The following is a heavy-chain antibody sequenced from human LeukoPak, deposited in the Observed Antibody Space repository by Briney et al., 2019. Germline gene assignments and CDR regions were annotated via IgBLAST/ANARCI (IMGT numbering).Heavy chain of an antibody. CDR2: ISGSGGST. V-gene: IGHV3-23*01. CDR3: AKGSVGYDILTGYYPEYYYGMDV. D-gene: IGHD3-9*01. Sequence: GGSLRLSCAASGFTFSSYAMSWVRQAPGKGLEWVSAISGSGGSTYYADSVKGRFTISRDNSKNTLYLQMNSLRAEDTAVYYCAKGSVGYDILTGYYPEYYYGMDVWGQGTTVTVSS. J-gene: IGHJ6*02. CDR1: GFTFSSYA.